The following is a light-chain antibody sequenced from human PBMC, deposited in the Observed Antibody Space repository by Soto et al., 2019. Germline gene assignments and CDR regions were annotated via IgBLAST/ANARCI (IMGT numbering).Light chain of an antibody. CDR2: GAS. V-gene: IGKV3-15*01. CDR1: QSVSSN. CDR3: QQYNNWPFT. Sequence: EIVMTQSPATLSVSPGERGSLSCRASQSVSSNLAWYQQKPGQAPRLLIYGASTRATGIPARFSGSGSGTEFTLTISSLQSEDFAVYYCQQYNNWPFTFGGGTKVDIK. J-gene: IGKJ4*01.